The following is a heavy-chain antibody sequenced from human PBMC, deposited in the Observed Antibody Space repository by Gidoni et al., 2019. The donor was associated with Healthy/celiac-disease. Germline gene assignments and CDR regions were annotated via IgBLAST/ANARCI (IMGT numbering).Heavy chain of an antibody. J-gene: IGHJ3*02. D-gene: IGHD3-22*01. CDR1: GFTFSSYS. CDR3: ARVRRGYYDSSGYYYSDAFDI. Sequence: EVQLVESGGGLVKPGGSLRLSCAASGFTFSSYSMNWVRQAPGKGLEWVSSIRSSSSYIYYADSVKGRFTISRDNAKNSLYLQMNSLRAEDTAVYYCARVRRGYYDSSGYYYSDAFDIWGQGTMVTVSS. CDR2: IRSSSSYI. V-gene: IGHV3-21*01.